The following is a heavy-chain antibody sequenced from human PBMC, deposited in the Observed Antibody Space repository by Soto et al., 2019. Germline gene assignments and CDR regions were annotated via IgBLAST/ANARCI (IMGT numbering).Heavy chain of an antibody. Sequence: GGSLRLSCAASGFTFSSSWMSWVRQAPGKGLEWVANIKQDGSEKYYVDSVKGRFTISRDNAKNSLYLQMNSLRAEDTAVYYCARLLGFWFRVGWFDPWGQGTLVTVSS. J-gene: IGHJ5*02. CDR3: ARLLGFWFRVGWFDP. CDR1: GFTFSSSW. D-gene: IGHD3-3*01. CDR2: IKQDGSEK. V-gene: IGHV3-7*03.